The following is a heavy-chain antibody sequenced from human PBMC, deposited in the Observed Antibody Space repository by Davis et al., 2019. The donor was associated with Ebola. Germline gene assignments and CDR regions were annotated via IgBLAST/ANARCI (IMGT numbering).Heavy chain of an antibody. CDR3: TTDCRSQLLCGWFDP. CDR1: GFTFSDSA. Sequence: GGSLRLSCAASGFTFSDSAMHWVRQASGRGLEWVGRIRSKANSYATTYAASVKGRFTISRDDSKNTLYLQMNSLKTEDTAVYYCTTDCRSQLLCGWFDPWGQGTLVTVSS. D-gene: IGHD2-2*01. V-gene: IGHV3-73*01. CDR2: IRSKANSYAT. J-gene: IGHJ5*02.